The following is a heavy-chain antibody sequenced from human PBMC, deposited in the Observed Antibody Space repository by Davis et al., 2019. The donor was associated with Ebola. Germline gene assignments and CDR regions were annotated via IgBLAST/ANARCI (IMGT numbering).Heavy chain of an antibody. J-gene: IGHJ6*02. Sequence: MPSETLSLTCTVSGGSLSSYYWSWIRQPPGKGLEWIGYIYYSGSTNYNPSLKSRVTISVDTSKNQFSLKLSSVTAADTAVYYCARTWELPYYYYGMDVWGQGTTVTVSS. CDR3: ARTWELPYYYYGMDV. V-gene: IGHV4-59*12. CDR1: GGSLSSYY. CDR2: IYYSGST. D-gene: IGHD1-26*01.